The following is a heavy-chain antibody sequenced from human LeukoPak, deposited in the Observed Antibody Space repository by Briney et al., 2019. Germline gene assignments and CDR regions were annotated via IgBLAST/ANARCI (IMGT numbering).Heavy chain of an antibody. D-gene: IGHD2-15*01. CDR1: GFTFSSYA. V-gene: IGHV3-30-3*01. Sequence: GGSLRLSCAASGFTFSSYAMHWVRQAPGKGLEWVAVISYDGSNKYYADSVKGRFTISRDNSKNTLYLQMSSLRAEDTAVYYCAGGYCSGGSCSLSGPWGQGTLVTVSS. CDR2: ISYDGSNK. J-gene: IGHJ5*02. CDR3: AGGYCSGGSCSLSGP.